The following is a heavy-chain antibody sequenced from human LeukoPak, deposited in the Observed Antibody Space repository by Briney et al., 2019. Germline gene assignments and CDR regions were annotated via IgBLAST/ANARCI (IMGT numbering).Heavy chain of an antibody. D-gene: IGHD3-10*01. V-gene: IGHV3-66*01. CDR2: IYSGGST. CDR1: EFSVGSNY. Sequence: GGSLRLSCAASEFSVGSNYMTWVRQAPGKGLEWVSLIYSGGSTYYADSVKGRFTISRDNSKNTLYLQMNSLRAEDTAVYYCAKVRFGVTARYYFDYWGQGTLVTVSS. J-gene: IGHJ4*02. CDR3: AKVRFGVTARYYFDY.